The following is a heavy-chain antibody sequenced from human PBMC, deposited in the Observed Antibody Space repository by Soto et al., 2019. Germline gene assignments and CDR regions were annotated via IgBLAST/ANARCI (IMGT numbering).Heavy chain of an antibody. J-gene: IGHJ5*02. CDR1: GGSISNSLYY. CDR3: ARQRFTGDPDS. V-gene: IGHV4-39*01. CDR2: IYYSGTP. Sequence: PSETLSLTCTVSGGSISNSLYYWGWIRQPPGKGLEWIGSIYYSGTPYYNPSVQSRVTISVDTSKSQFSLKVTSVTAADTAIYYYARQRFTGDPDSWSQGTLVTVSS. D-gene: IGHD2-21*02.